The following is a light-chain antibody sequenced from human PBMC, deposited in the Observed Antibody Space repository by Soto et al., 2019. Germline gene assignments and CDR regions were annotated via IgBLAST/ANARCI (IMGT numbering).Light chain of an antibody. V-gene: IGKV3-20*01. CDR3: LQHDTYPRT. Sequence: EVVLTQSPGTLSLSRGERATLSCRASQSVRSNLAWHQQKPGQAPRLLIYGASSRATGIPDRFSGSGSGTEFTLTISGLQPEDSATYYCLQHDTYPRTFGQGTKVDIK. CDR1: QSVRSN. CDR2: GAS. J-gene: IGKJ1*01.